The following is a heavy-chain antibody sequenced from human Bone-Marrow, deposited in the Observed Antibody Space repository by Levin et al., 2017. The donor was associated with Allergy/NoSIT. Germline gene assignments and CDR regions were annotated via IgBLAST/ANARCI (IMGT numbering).Heavy chain of an antibody. CDR3: AKDRRPYCTNGICWGGDSYNGLNV. CDR1: GFAINNYA. CDR2: ISHDGTEK. Sequence: PGGSLRLSCAASGFAINNYAMHWVRQAPGKGLEWVALISHDGTEKYYAHSVQGRFTVSRDNTLYLQMNSLRDEDTAVYYCAKDRRPYCTNGICWGGDSYNGLNVWGQGTTVTVSS. J-gene: IGHJ6*02. D-gene: IGHD2-8*01. V-gene: IGHV3-30*18.